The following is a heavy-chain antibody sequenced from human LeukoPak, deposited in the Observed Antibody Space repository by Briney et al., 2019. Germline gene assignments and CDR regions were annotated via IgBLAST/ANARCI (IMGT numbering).Heavy chain of an antibody. Sequence: GGSLRLSCTTSGFTFGDYAMSWVRQAPGKGLEWVGFIRSKAYGGTTEYAASVKGRFTISRDDSKSIAYLQMDSLKTEDTAVYYCTRVSVAGTPSYWGQGTLVTVSS. V-gene: IGHV3-49*04. CDR1: GFTFGDYA. J-gene: IGHJ4*02. D-gene: IGHD6-19*01. CDR3: TRVSVAGTPSY. CDR2: IRSKAYGGTT.